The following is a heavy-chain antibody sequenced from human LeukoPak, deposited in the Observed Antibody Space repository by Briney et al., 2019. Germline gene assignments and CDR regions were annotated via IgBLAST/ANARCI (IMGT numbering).Heavy chain of an antibody. CDR3: AELGITMIGGV. D-gene: IGHD3-10*02. CDR2: ISSSSSYI. J-gene: IGHJ6*04. Sequence: GGSLRLSCAASGFTFSNYWMHWVRQAPGKGLEWVSSISSSSSYIYYADSVKGRFTISRDNAKNSLYLQMNSLRAEDTAVYYCAELGITMIGGVWGKGTTVTISS. CDR1: GFTFSNYW. V-gene: IGHV3-21*01.